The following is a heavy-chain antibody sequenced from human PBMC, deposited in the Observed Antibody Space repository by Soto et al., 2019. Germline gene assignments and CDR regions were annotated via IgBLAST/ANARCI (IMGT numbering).Heavy chain of an antibody. V-gene: IGHV3-33*01. CDR3: ARAAKRNLAAVSNWFDP. J-gene: IGHJ5*02. Sequence: GGSLRLSCAASGFTFSSYGMHWVRQAPGKGLEWVAVIWYDGINKYYADSVKGRFTISRDNSKNTLYLQMNSLRAEDTAVYYCARAAKRNLAAVSNWFDPWGQGTLVTVSS. CDR1: GFTFSSYG. D-gene: IGHD6-13*01. CDR2: IWYDGINK.